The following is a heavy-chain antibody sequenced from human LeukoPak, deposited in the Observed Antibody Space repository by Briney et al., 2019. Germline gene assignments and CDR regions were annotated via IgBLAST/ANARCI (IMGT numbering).Heavy chain of an antibody. J-gene: IGHJ4*02. CDR1: GFTFSSYA. CDR2: ISGSGANT. Sequence: GGSLRLSCAASGFTFSSYAMSWGRQAPGKGLEWASAISGSGANTYYADSVKGRFTISRDNSKNTLYMQMNSLRAEDTALYYCAKRSRDSSGWFDYWGQGTLVTVSS. CDR3: AKRSRDSSGWFDY. V-gene: IGHV3-23*01. D-gene: IGHD6-19*01.